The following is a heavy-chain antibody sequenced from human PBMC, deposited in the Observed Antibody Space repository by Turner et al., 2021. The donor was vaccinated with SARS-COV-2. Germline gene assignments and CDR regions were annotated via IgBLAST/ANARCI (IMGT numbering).Heavy chain of an antibody. CDR3: ARARWDYYDSSGYYPNAFDI. CDR1: GFTFSSYN. CDR2: ISSSSSYI. Sequence: EVQLVESGGGLVKPGGSLRLSCAASGFTFSSYNMNWVRQAPGKGLEWVSSISSSSSYIYYADSVKGRFTISRDNAKNSLYLQMNSLKAEDTAVYYCARARWDYYDSSGYYPNAFDIWGQGTMVTVSS. V-gene: IGHV3-21*01. J-gene: IGHJ3*02. D-gene: IGHD3-22*01.